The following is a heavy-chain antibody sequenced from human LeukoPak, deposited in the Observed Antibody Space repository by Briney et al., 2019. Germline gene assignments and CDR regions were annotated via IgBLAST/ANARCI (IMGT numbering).Heavy chain of an antibody. D-gene: IGHD6-19*01. Sequence: ASVKVSCKASGYTFTSYDINWVRQATGQGLEWMGWISAYNGNTNYAQKLQGRVTMTTDTSTSTAYMELRSLRSDDTAVYYCARRLLAVAGKGFDPWGQGTLVTVSS. J-gene: IGHJ5*02. CDR3: ARRLLAVAGKGFDP. CDR2: ISAYNGNT. CDR1: GYTFTSYD. V-gene: IGHV1-18*01.